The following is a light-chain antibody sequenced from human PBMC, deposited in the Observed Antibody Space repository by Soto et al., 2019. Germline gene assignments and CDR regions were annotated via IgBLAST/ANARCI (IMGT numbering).Light chain of an antibody. CDR3: QQYGSSPRT. V-gene: IGKV3-20*01. CDR2: GAS. CDR1: QSVSSTY. J-gene: IGKJ1*01. Sequence: EIVLTQSPGTLSLSPGERATLSCRASQSVSSTYLAWYQQKPGQAPRLLIDGASSRATGIPDRFSVSGSETEFTLTSSRLEPEDFAVYYCQQYGSSPRTFGQGTKVEIK.